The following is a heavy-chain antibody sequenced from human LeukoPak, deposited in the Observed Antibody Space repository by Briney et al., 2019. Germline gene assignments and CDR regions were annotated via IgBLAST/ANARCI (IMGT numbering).Heavy chain of an antibody. CDR1: GFTFSSYA. CDR3: VKEGFYYLDV. J-gene: IGHJ6*03. V-gene: IGHV3-23*01. CDR2: IGRDSDWT. Sequence: GSLRLSCAASGFTFSSYAMAWVRQVPGRGLEWVSSIGRDSDWTLFADSVQGRLTISRDNSKNALYLQLNSPRAEDTAIYYCVKEGFYYLDVWGKGTTVTVSS.